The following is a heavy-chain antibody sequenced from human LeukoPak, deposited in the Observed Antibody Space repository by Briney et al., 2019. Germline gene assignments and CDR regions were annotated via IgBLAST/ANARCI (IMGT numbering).Heavy chain of an antibody. V-gene: IGHV3-15*07. CDR3: STLTSRGLSDS. CDR2: IKSKADGETI. Sequence: GSLRLSCAASGFTFTNAWMNWVRQAPGKGLEWVGRIKSKADGETIDYAAPVKVRFTFSRDDSKNMLYLQMNSLKSEDTAVYYCSTLTSRGLSDSWGQGTLVTVSS. J-gene: IGHJ4*02. D-gene: IGHD1-20*01. CDR1: GFTFTNAW.